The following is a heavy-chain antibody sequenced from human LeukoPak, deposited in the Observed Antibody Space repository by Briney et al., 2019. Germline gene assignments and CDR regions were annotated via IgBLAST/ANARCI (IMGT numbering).Heavy chain of an antibody. Sequence: GSSVKVSCKASGGAFISYAISWVRQAPGQGLEWMGGIIPIFGTANYAQKFQGRVTITADESTSTAYMELSSLRSEDTAVYYCARATAPLRPTVSFDYWGQGTLVTVSS. V-gene: IGHV1-69*01. J-gene: IGHJ4*02. CDR2: IIPIFGTA. CDR1: GGAFISYA. D-gene: IGHD5-12*01. CDR3: ARATAPLRPTVSFDY.